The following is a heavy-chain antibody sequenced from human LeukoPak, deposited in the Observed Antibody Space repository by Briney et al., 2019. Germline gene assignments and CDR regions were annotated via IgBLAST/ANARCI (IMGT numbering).Heavy chain of an antibody. CDR3: ARGGSGYDSFYYYGMDV. CDR1: GGSVSSYY. Sequence: SETLSLTCTVSGGSVSSYYWSWIRQPPGKGLEWIGYIYYSGSTNYNPSLKSRVTISVDTSKNQFSLKLSSVTAADTAVYYCARGGSGYDSFYYYGMDVWGQGTTVTVSS. D-gene: IGHD5-12*01. V-gene: IGHV4-59*02. J-gene: IGHJ6*02. CDR2: IYYSGST.